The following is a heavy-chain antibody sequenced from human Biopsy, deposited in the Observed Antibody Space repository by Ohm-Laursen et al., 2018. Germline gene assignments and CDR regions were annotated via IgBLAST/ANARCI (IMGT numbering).Heavy chain of an antibody. Sequence: SVKVSCNASGDSSTSYAIGWVRQAPGQGLEWMGGIIPIFGTANYAQKFQGRVTITADESTSTAYMELSSLRSDDTAVYYCARDALGGGSYRFFYWGQGSLVTVSS. CDR3: ARDALGGGSYRFFY. CDR2: IIPIFGTA. J-gene: IGHJ4*02. D-gene: IGHD1-26*01. CDR1: GDSSTSYA. V-gene: IGHV1-69*13.